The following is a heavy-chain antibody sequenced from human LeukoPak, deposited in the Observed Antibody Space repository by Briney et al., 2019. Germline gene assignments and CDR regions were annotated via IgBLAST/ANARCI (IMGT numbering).Heavy chain of an antibody. CDR2: FLVSGLT. D-gene: IGHD3-3*01. J-gene: IGHJ3*02. CDR1: GGSLSNSNW. V-gene: IGHV4-4*02. CDR3: ARPGVGAFDI. Sequence: PSETLSLTCAVSGGSLSNSNWWSWVRQPPGKGLEWIGAFLVSGLTTYNPSLKSRVTISVDKSKNKFSLNLSSVTAADTAVYYCARPGVGAFDIWGEGTMVTVSS.